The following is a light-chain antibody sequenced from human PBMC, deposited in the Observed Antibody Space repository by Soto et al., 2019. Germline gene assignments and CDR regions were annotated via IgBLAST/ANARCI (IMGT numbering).Light chain of an antibody. V-gene: IGKV3-15*01. J-gene: IGKJ2*01. CDR3: QQHNNWPPYT. CDR1: QSVSSN. Sequence: EIVMTQSPATLSVSPGERATLSCRASQSVSSNLAWYQQKPGQAPGLLIYGASTRDNGVPARFSGSGSGTECTLTISSLQSEDSAVYYCQQHNNWPPYTFGQGTKLEIK. CDR2: GAS.